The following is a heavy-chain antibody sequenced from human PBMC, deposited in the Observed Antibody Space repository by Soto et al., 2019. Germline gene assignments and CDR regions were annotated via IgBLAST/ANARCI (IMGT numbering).Heavy chain of an antibody. D-gene: IGHD2-15*01. J-gene: IGHJ4*02. CDR1: GGPIINGHTY. V-gene: IGHV4-31*03. CDR2: INYRGTT. CDR3: ARDAPEVAPY. Sequence: HVQLKASGPGLVKPSQTLSLTCTVSGGPIINGHTYLNWIRQHPEKGLEWMGYINYRGTTNYNPALKSRILISIDTSKNQFSLSLTSVTAADTAVYYCARDAPEVAPYWGQGTLVTVSS.